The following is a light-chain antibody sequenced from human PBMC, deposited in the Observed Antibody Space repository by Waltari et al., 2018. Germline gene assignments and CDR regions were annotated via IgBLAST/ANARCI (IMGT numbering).Light chain of an antibody. CDR3: SSWDGSLNGVV. V-gene: IGLV1-44*01. Sequence: QSVLTQPPSASATAGQRVTIPCSGSGSNIGTNTVNWYQQVPGTAPKLVIYGNNQRPPGVPDRISGSKSGTSGSLAISGLQSEDEADYYCSSWDGSLNGVVFGGGTRLTVL. CDR1: GSNIGTNT. J-gene: IGLJ2*01. CDR2: GNN.